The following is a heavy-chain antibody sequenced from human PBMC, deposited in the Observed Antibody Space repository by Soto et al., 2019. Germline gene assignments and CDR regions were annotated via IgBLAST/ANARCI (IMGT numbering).Heavy chain of an antibody. CDR3: VRGGSIGTVDC. J-gene: IGHJ4*02. CDR2: INEDGSET. D-gene: IGHD3-3*02. Sequence: EGPLVESGGALAQPGGSLRLSCAASGFTFRTYWMSWVRQAPGKGLEWVANINEDGSETYYVDSVKGRFTMSRDNAKNSLFLQMNSVRAEDTAICYCVRGGSIGTVDCWGQGTLVTVSS. V-gene: IGHV3-7*05. CDR1: GFTFRTYW.